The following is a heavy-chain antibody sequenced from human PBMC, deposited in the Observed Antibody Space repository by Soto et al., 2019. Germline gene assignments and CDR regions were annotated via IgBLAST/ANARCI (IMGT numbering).Heavy chain of an antibody. Sequence: EVQLLESGGGLVQPGGSLRLSCVASGFTFNIYAMSWVRQAPGKGLEWVSAISGSGGSTYYAASVKGRFTISRDNSKNTLYLQMNSLRAEDTAVYYCAKGVVVAATPGFWFDTWGQGTLLTVSS. D-gene: IGHD2-15*01. CDR3: AKGVVVAATPGFWFDT. CDR2: ISGSGGST. V-gene: IGHV3-23*01. J-gene: IGHJ5*02. CDR1: GFTFNIYA.